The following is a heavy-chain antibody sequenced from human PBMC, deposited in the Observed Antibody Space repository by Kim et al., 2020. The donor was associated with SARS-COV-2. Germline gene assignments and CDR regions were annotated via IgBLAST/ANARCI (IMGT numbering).Heavy chain of an antibody. D-gene: IGHD3-22*01. Sequence: TVYNPALKRRVTLSVDTSKNQFALKLRSVTAADTAVYECARENSSGEQDYWGQGTLVTVSS. CDR3: ARENSSGEQDY. V-gene: IGHV4-31*02. J-gene: IGHJ4*02. CDR2: T.